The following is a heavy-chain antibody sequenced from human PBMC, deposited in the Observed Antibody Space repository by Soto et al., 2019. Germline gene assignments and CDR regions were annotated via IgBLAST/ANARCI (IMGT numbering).Heavy chain of an antibody. CDR2: IYYSGST. Sequence: QVQLQESGPGLVKPSQTLSLTCTVSGGSISSGGYYWSWIRQHPGKGLEWIGYIYYSGSTYYNPSLKSRVTISVDTSKNQFSLKLSSVTAADTAVYYCATCIAAANDGVYYGMDVWGQGTTVTVSS. J-gene: IGHJ6*02. CDR1: GGSISSGGYY. V-gene: IGHV4-31*03. D-gene: IGHD6-13*01. CDR3: ATCIAAANDGVYYGMDV.